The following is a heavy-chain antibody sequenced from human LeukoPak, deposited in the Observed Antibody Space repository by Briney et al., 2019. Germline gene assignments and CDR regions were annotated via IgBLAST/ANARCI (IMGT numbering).Heavy chain of an antibody. D-gene: IGHD1-26*01. J-gene: IGHJ4*02. CDR3: ARALGGSYYPYY. CDR1: GGSFSGYY. Sequence: PSETLSLTCAVYGGSFSGYYWSWIRQPPGKGLEWIGEINHSGSTNYNPSLKSRVTISVDTSKNQFSLKLSSVTAADTAVYYCARALGGSYYPYYWGQGTLVTASS. CDR2: INHSGST. V-gene: IGHV4-34*01.